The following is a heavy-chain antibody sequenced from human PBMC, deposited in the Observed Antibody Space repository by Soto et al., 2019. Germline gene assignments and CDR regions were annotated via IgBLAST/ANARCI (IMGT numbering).Heavy chain of an antibody. V-gene: IGHV4-31*03. CDR1: GGSISSGGSY. CDR2: IYYSGST. Sequence: KPXETLTLTCTVSGGSISSGGSYWVWIRQHPGMGLEWIGCIYYSGSTYYNPSLKSRVTISVDTSKNQFSLKLSSVTAADTAVYYCASNIVVVQAATGNYYGMDVWGQGNTVTVSS. D-gene: IGHD2-2*01. CDR3: ASNIVVVQAATGNYYGMDV. J-gene: IGHJ6*02.